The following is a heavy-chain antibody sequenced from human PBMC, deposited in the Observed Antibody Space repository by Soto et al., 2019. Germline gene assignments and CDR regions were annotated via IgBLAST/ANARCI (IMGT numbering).Heavy chain of an antibody. J-gene: IGHJ4*02. V-gene: IGHV3-15*01. D-gene: IGHD4-17*01. CDR1: GFTFSTAW. CDR2: IKSKTDGGTT. Sequence: EVQLVESGGGLVKPGASLRLSCAASGFTFSTAWMSWVRQAPGKGLEWVGRIKSKTDGGTTDCAAPVKCRFSISRDDSKDTLYLQMDSLKVEDTAVYYCTEGTRFWGQGTLVTVSS. CDR3: TEGTRF.